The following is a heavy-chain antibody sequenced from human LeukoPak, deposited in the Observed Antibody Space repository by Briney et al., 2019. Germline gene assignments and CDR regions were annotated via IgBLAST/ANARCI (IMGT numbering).Heavy chain of an antibody. CDR2: ITYNSDAI. CDR1: GFTFDDYA. Sequence: GGSLRLSCAASGFTFDDYAMNWVRQAPGKGLEWLSYITYNSDAIYYADSVKGRFTVSRDNAKNSIYVQINNLRAEDTAVYYCVRDRAAPDSWGQGTLVTVSS. V-gene: IGHV3-48*03. CDR3: VRDRAAPDS. J-gene: IGHJ4*02. D-gene: IGHD3-10*01.